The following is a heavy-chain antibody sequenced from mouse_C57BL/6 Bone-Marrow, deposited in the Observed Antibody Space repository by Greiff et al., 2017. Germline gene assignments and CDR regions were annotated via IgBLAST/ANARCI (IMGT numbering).Heavy chain of an antibody. CDR1: GFNIKDYY. Sequence: VQLKQSGAELVRPGASVKLSCTASGFNIKDYYIHWVKQRPEQGLEWIGWIDPEIGDTEYASKFQGKATITSDTSSNTAYLQLSSLTSEDTAVYYCSSCDGNYFDFWGQGTPLTVAS. V-gene: IGHV14-4*01. J-gene: IGHJ2*01. CDR2: IDPEIGDT. D-gene: IGHD2-3*01. CDR3: SSCDGNYFDF.